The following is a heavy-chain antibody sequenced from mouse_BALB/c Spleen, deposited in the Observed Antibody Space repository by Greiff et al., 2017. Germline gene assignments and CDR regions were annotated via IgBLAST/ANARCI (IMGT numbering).Heavy chain of an antibody. Sequence: VQGVESGAELAKPGASVKMSCKASGYTFTSYWMHWVKQRPGQGLEWIGYINPSTGYTEYNQKFKDKATLTADKSSSTAYMQLSSLTSEDSAVYYCARGGYAVDYWGQGTTLTVSS. V-gene: IGHV1-7*01. CDR1: GYTFTSYW. D-gene: IGHD2-2*01. CDR2: INPSTGYT. CDR3: ARGGYAVDY. J-gene: IGHJ2*01.